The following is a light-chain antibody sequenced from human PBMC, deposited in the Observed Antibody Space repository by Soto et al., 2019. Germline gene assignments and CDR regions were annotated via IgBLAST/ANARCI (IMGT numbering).Light chain of an antibody. CDR1: QNISNY. J-gene: IGKJ2*01. V-gene: IGKV3-11*01. Sequence: IVLTQSSGTLSFAPCKKGTLSLRASQNISNYLIWYQQKPGQAPRLLIYDVSNRATGIPARFSGSGSGTDFTLTISSLQPEDPATYYCQQSYSLPYTFGQGTKVDIK. CDR3: QQSYSLPYT. CDR2: DVS.